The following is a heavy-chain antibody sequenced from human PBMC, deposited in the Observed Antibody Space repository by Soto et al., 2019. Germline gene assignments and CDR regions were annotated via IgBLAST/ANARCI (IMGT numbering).Heavy chain of an antibody. CDR2: INAGNGNT. CDR3: ARDRSRGIAAAGPDY. V-gene: IGHV1-3*01. CDR1: GYTFTSYA. D-gene: IGHD6-13*01. J-gene: IGHJ4*02. Sequence: GASVKVSCKASGYTFTSYAMNWVRQAPGQRLEWMGWINAGNGNTKYSQKFQGRFTISRDNSKNTLYLQMNSLRGEDTAVYYCARDRSRGIAAAGPDYWGQGTLVTVSS.